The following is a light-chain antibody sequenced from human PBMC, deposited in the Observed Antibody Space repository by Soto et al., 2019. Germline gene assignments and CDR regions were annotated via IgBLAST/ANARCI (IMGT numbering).Light chain of an antibody. Sequence: QSVLTQPASVSGSPGQSITISCTGTSSDVSGYNYVSWYQHHPGKAPKLMIYDVSNRPSGVSIRFSGSKSDNTASLTISGLQPEDEADYHCSSYTTSNTRQIVFGTGTKLTVL. CDR2: DVS. J-gene: IGLJ1*01. CDR1: SSDVSGYNY. CDR3: SSYTTSNTRQIV. V-gene: IGLV2-14*03.